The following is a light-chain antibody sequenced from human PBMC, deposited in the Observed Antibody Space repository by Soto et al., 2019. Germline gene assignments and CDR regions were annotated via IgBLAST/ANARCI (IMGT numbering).Light chain of an antibody. Sequence: EIVLTQSPGTLSLSPGERATLSCRANQSISHYLAWYQQKPGQSPRLLIYGAASRAIGIPDRFNGSGSETTFTLTISSLQSEDFALYYCQQYNDWPLTFGQGTKVDIK. CDR3: QQYNDWPLT. CDR2: GAA. J-gene: IGKJ1*01. CDR1: QSISHY. V-gene: IGKV3D-15*01.